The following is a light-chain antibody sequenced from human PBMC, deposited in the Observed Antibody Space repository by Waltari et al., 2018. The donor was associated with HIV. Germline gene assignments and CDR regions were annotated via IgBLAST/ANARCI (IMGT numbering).Light chain of an antibody. CDR3: ATWDDSLNGPV. CDR1: SSNIELNT. CDR2: SNN. Sequence: QSVLTQPPSASGTPGPRVTISCSGRSSNIELNTVSWYQQFPGTAPQLLIYSNNQRPSGVPDRFSGSKSGTSAALAISGLQSEDEADYYCATWDDSLNGPVFGGGTKLTVL. J-gene: IGLJ3*02. V-gene: IGLV1-44*01.